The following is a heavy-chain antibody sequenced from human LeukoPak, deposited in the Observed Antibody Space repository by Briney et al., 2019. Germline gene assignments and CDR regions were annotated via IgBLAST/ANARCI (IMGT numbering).Heavy chain of an antibody. D-gene: IGHD1-26*01. CDR1: GFTFSSYA. Sequence: GGSLRLSCAASGFTFSSYAMTWVRQAPGKGLEWVSGICASGTYYADSVKGRFTISRDNSKNTLYLQMNSLRAEDTAVYYCAKDHGSGSQIGWGQGTLVTVSS. CDR2: ICASGT. V-gene: IGHV3-23*01. J-gene: IGHJ4*02. CDR3: AKDHGSGSQIG.